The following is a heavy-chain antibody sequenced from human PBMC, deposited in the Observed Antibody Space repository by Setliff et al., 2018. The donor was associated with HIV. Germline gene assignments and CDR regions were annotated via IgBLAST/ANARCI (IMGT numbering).Heavy chain of an antibody. J-gene: IGHJ6*02. CDR1: GAPISSYY. Sequence: SETPSLTCKVSGAPISSYYWNWIRQPPGKRLEWIGYIYNSGYTNYKPSLKSRVTISLDTSKNQFSLNLRSVTAADTAVYYCARGDGYRGNDAYYDSGMDVWGQGITVTVSS. CDR2: IYNSGYT. V-gene: IGHV4-59*01. CDR3: ARGDGYRGNDAYYDSGMDV. D-gene: IGHD5-12*01.